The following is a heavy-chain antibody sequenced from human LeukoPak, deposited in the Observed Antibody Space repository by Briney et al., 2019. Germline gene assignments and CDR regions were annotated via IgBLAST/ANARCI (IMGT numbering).Heavy chain of an antibody. CDR2: IRSKSNSYAA. Sequence: GGSLRLSCATSGFTFSDSAIHWVRQASGKGLEWVGRIRSKSNSYAANYAASVQGRFTLSRDGSKNTAYLQRNSLKTEDTAMYYCTSTIYGSGKAGYWGQGTLVTVSS. D-gene: IGHD3-10*01. V-gene: IGHV3-73*01. CDR3: TSTIYGSGKAGY. CDR1: GFTFSDSA. J-gene: IGHJ4*02.